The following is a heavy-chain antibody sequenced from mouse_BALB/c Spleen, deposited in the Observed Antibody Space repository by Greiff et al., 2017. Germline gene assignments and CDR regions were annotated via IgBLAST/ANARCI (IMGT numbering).Heavy chain of an antibody. D-gene: IGHD2-2*01. J-gene: IGHJ4*01. CDR3: ARGANGYDGVYYAMDY. CDR1: GFTFSSYA. Sequence: DVHLVESGGGLVKPGGSLKLSCAASGFTFSSYAMSWVRQTPEKRLEWVASISSGGSTYYPDSVKGRFTISRDNARNILYLQMSSLRSEDTAMYYCARGANGYDGVYYAMDYWGQGTSVTVSS. CDR2: ISSGGST. V-gene: IGHV5-6-5*01.